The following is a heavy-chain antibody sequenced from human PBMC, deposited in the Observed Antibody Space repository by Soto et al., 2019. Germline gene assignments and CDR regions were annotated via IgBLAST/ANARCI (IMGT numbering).Heavy chain of an antibody. CDR1: GGTFSSYA. V-gene: IGHV1-69*06. J-gene: IGHJ6*02. D-gene: IGHD2-8*01. CDR2: IIPIFGT. Sequence: VKVSCKASGGTFSSYAISWVRQAPGQGLEWMGGIIPIFGTTYAQKFQGRVTLTWDTSINTAYMELSSLRPDDTAMYYCARERYQVLSDGMDVWGQGTSVTVSS. CDR3: ARERYQVLSDGMDV.